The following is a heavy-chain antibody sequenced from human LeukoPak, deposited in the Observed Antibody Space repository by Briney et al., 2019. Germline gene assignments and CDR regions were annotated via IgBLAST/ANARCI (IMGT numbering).Heavy chain of an antibody. Sequence: KSSETLSLTCTVSGGSISSSSYYWGWIRQPPGKGLEWIGSIYYSGSTYYNPSLKSRVTISVDTSKNQFSLKLSSVTAADTAVYYCARVAPVDTAMVYNWFDPWGQGTLVTVSS. CDR1: GGSISSSSYY. V-gene: IGHV4-39*07. CDR3: ARVAPVDTAMVYNWFDP. J-gene: IGHJ5*02. CDR2: IYYSGST. D-gene: IGHD5-18*01.